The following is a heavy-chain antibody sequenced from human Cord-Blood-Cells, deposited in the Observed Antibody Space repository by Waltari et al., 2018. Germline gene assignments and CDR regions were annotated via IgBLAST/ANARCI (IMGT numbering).Heavy chain of an antibody. CDR1: GFTVSSNY. J-gene: IGHJ4*02. CDR3: ARAAVGSGSYYDY. V-gene: IGHV3-53*01. Sequence: EVQLVESGGGLIQPGGSLRLSCAASGFTVSSNYMSWVRQAPGKGLRWVSVIYTGASTYYSESVTGRFTISRDNSKNTLYLQMNSLRAEDTAVYYCARAAVGSGSYYDYWGQGTLVTVSS. D-gene: IGHD3-10*01. CDR2: IYTGAST.